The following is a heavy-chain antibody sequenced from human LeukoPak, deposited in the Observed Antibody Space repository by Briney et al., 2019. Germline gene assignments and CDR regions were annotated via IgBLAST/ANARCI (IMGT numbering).Heavy chain of an antibody. CDR2: IGSGADL. CDR1: GFAFGVHA. Sequence: GGSLRLSCVGSGFAFGVHAMSWVRQVPGKGPEWVATIGSGADLFYAESVRGRFTISRDNAQNTLHLQMSSLRADDTAVYYCAKEVVLGETNYYYYAMDVWGQGTTVTVSS. J-gene: IGHJ6*02. CDR3: AKEVVLGETNYYYYAMDV. V-gene: IGHV3-23*01. D-gene: IGHD1-26*01.